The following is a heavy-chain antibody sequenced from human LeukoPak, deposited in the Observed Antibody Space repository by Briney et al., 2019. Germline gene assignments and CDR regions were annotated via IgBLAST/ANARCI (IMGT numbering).Heavy chain of an antibody. CDR2: IIPVSGTT. CDR3: ARSVNWGSAHYWYFDL. Sequence: GASVKVSCKASGGTLSNHAVSWVRQAPGQGLEWMGRIIPVSGTTNYAQKFQGRVTITTDESTSTVYMDLSSLRSEDTAVYFCARSVNWGSAHYWYFDLWGRGTLVAVSS. CDR1: GGTLSNHA. D-gene: IGHD7-27*01. V-gene: IGHV1-69*05. J-gene: IGHJ2*01.